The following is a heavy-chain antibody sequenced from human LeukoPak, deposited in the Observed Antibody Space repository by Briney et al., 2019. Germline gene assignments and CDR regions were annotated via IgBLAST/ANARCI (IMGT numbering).Heavy chain of an antibody. CDR3: ARSRGDF. Sequence: GGSLRLSCAASGFTFRMFAMHWVCQTPGKGLEWVAVISYDGRTTYYRDSVKGRFTISRDNAKNSLYLQMNSLRADDTALYYCARSRGDFWGQGTLVTVSS. V-gene: IGHV3-30*03. J-gene: IGHJ4*02. CDR2: ISYDGRTT. CDR1: GFTFRMFA.